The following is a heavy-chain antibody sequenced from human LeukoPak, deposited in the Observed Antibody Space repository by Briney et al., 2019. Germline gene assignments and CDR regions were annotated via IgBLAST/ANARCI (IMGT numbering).Heavy chain of an antibody. J-gene: IGHJ4*02. CDR3: AKVFGGWSPFDY. CDR2: ISGGGGST. D-gene: IGHD6-19*01. V-gene: IGHV3-23*01. CDR1: GFTFSSYA. Sequence: GGSLRLSCAASGFTFSSYAMSWVRQAPGKGLEWVSGISGGGGSTYYADSVKGRFTISRDNSKYTLYLQMNSLRAEDTAVFYCAKVFGGWSPFDYWGQGTLVTVSS.